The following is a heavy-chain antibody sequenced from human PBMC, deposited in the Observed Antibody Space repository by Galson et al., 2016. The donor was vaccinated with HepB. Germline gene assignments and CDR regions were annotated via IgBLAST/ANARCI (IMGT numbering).Heavy chain of an antibody. V-gene: IGHV3-7*05. J-gene: IGHJ4*02. CDR3: ARGRQRDSSGHYYVGAQPILDH. CDR2: IKGDGSEK. D-gene: IGHD3-22*01. Sequence: SLRLSCAASGFTFSSSWMNWVRQAPGKGLEWVANIKGDGSEKSYFDSVRGRFTISRDNAKNSLYLQMNSLRDEDTAVYYCARGRQRDSSGHYYVGAQPILDHWGQGTLVTVCS. CDR1: GFTFSSSW.